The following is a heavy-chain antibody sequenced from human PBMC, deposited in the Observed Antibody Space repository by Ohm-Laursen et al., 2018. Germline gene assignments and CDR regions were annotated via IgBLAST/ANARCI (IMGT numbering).Heavy chain of an antibody. CDR2: MTSSGSGM. Sequence: SLRLSFSASGFTFSNYCIHWVRQAPGPGLERVSSMTSSGSGMPYLDSVKGRFTISRDNAKNSLYLQMNSLRAEDTAVYYCARGDISGYWYFDLWGRGTLVTVSS. CDR1: GFTFSNYC. V-gene: IGHV3-21*01. CDR3: ARGDISGYWYFDL. J-gene: IGHJ2*01. D-gene: IGHD3-22*01.